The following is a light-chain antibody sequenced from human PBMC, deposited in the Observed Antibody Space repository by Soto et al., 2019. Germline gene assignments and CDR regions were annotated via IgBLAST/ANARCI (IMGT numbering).Light chain of an antibody. J-gene: IGKJ4*01. CDR3: QQYNSYSKT. V-gene: IGKV1-5*03. CDR2: KAS. CDR1: QSISSW. Sequence: DLQMTQSPSTLSASVGDRVTITCRASQSISSWLAWYQQKPGKAPKLLIYKASSLESGVPSRFSGSGSGTEVTLTISSLQPDDFATYYCQQYNSYSKTFGGGTKVEIK.